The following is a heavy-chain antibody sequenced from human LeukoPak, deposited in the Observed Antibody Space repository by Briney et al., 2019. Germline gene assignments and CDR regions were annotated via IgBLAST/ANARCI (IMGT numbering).Heavy chain of an antibody. V-gene: IGHV4-4*02. D-gene: IGHD2-15*01. Sequence: PSGTLSLTCAVSGGSISSSNWWSWVRQPPGKGLEWIGEIYHSGSTNYNPSLKSRVTISVDKSKNQFSLKLSSVTAADTAVYYCARDHRSSHSPFFDYWGQGTLVTVSS. CDR1: GGSISSSNW. CDR2: IYHSGST. J-gene: IGHJ4*02. CDR3: ARDHRSSHSPFFDY.